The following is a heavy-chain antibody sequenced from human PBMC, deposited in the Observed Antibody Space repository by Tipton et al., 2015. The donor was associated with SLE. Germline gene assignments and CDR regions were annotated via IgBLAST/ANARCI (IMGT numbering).Heavy chain of an antibody. CDR1: GGSVSSDRW. Sequence: TLSLTCSISGGSVSSDRWWSWVRHPLGKGLEWIGDVYHTGSSHSNPSLKSRVTLSVEKSRNVFSLSLSAVTGADPAVYYCSRLIFGCHGMALWGQGPTVSVSS. CDR3: SRLIFGCHGMAL. V-gene: IGHV4-4*02. J-gene: IGHJ6*02. D-gene: IGHD3/OR15-3a*01. CDR2: VYHTGSS.